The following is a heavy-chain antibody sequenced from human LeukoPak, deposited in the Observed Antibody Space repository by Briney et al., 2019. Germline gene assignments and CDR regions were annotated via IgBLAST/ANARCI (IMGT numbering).Heavy chain of an antibody. CDR2: IYYSGST. D-gene: IGHD3-16*02. CDR3: ARSGPFPTYYDYVWGSYRSHLFDY. CDR1: GGSISSGGYS. V-gene: IGHV4-31*11. J-gene: IGHJ4*02. Sequence: PSQTLSLTCAVSGGSISSGGYSWSWIRQHPGKGLEWIGYIYYSGSTYYNPSLKSRVTISVDTSKNQFSLKLSSVTAADTAVYYCARSGPFPTYYDYVWGSYRSHLFDYWGQGTLVTVSS.